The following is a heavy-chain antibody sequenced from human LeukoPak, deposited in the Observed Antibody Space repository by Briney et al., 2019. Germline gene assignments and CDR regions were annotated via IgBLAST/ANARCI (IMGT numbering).Heavy chain of an antibody. J-gene: IGHJ4*01. D-gene: IGHD3-10*01. Sequence: GGSLRLSCAASGFSFSSYAMSWVRQAPGKGLEWVSGISGSGGSTYYADSVKGRFTISRDISKNTLYVQMNSLRAEDTAVYYCARGRAGNYYNHNDYWGQGTLVTVSS. CDR1: GFSFSSYA. V-gene: IGHV3-23*01. CDR3: ARGRAGNYYNHNDY. CDR2: ISGSGGST.